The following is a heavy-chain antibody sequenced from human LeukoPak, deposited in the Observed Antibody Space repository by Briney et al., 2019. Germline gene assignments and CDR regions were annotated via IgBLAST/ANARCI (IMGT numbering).Heavy chain of an antibody. CDR3: ARYIVSYPHDAFDI. CDR1: GGSISSYY. J-gene: IGHJ3*02. CDR2: IYYSGST. V-gene: IGHV4-59*01. Sequence: SQTLSLTCTVSGGSISSYYWSWIRQPPGKGLEWIGYIYYSGSTSYNPSLKSRVTISVDTSKKQFSLKLSSVTAADTAFYYCARYIVSYPHDAFDIWGQGTMVTVSS. D-gene: IGHD1-26*01.